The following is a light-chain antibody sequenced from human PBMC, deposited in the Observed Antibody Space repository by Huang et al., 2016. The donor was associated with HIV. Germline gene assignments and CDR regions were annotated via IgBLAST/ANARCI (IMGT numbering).Light chain of an antibody. CDR1: QAIKTS. J-gene: IGKJ1*01. V-gene: IGKV3-15*01. CDR2: DSS. CDR3: QHYSNWPPWT. Sequence: IVITQSPVTLSVSPGERDTLSCGASQAIKTSLAWYQQRLDQPPRLLIYDSSARATGGPARFSGSGSGTNFTLTISSLQSEDFAVYYCQHYSNWPPWTFGQGTKVEMK.